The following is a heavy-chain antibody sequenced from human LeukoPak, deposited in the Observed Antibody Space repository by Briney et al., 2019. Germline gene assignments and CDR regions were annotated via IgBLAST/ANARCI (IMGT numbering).Heavy chain of an antibody. V-gene: IGHV4-59*01. CDR2: MYYSGST. D-gene: IGHD5-18*01. CDR3: ARDLGYSYPADYYYMDV. CDR1: GASIGSYY. Sequence: SETLSLTCSVSGASIGSYYWSWIRQPPGKGLEWIGYMYYSGSTNYNPSLKSRVTISVDTSKNQFSLKLSSVTAADTAVYYCARDLGYSYPADYYYMDVWGKGTTVTISS. J-gene: IGHJ6*03.